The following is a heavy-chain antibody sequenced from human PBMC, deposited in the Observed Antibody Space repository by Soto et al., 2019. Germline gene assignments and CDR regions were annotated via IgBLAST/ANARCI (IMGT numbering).Heavy chain of an antibody. J-gene: IGHJ4*02. V-gene: IGHV3-15*07. CDR1: GFTFGNAC. CDR2: IQSKTDGGTT. Sequence: EVPLVESGGGLVKPGGSLSLSCASSGFTFGNACLHWVGQAPGKGLEWVGRIQSKTDGGTTDYAAPVKGRFTISRDDSKNTLYLQMNSLKTEDTAVYYCTTNLIAAAGQSYYLESCSQGTLVTVSS. D-gene: IGHD6-13*01. CDR3: TTNLIAAAGQSYYLES.